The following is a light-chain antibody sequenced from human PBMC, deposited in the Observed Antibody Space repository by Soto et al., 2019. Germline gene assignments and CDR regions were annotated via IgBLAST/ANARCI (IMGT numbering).Light chain of an antibody. CDR2: DVT. V-gene: IGLV2-14*01. J-gene: IGLJ1*01. Sequence: QSALTQPASVSGSPGQSITISCTGTSSDVGGYDYVSWYQQHPGKAPKLMIYDVTNRPSGVYNRFSGSKSGNTASLTISGLQAEDEADYYCISYASINTHVFGTGTKLTVL. CDR1: SSDVGGYDY. CDR3: ISYASINTHV.